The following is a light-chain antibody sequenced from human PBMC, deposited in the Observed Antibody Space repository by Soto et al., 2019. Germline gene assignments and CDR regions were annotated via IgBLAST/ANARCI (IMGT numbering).Light chain of an antibody. CDR1: QSISSY. Sequence: DIQMTQSPSSLSASVGDRVTITCRASQSISSYLSWYQQKPGKAPRLLIYGASNLQSGVPSRFTGSGSGTDFTLTISSLQPEDFATFYCQQSYSAPRTFGQGTKVEI. CDR2: GAS. CDR3: QQSYSAPRT. J-gene: IGKJ1*01. V-gene: IGKV1-39*01.